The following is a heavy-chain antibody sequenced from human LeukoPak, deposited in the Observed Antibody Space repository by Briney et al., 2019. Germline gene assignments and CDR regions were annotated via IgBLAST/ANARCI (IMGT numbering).Heavy chain of an antibody. CDR1: GGSFSGYY. J-gene: IGHJ4*02. CDR2: INHSGST. Sequence: SETLSLTCAVYGGSFSGYYWSWIRQPPGKGLEWIGEINHSGSTNYNPSLKSRVTISGDTSKNQFSLKLSSVTAADTAVYYCARRRRIAVAGPFDYWGQGTLVTVSS. V-gene: IGHV4-34*01. CDR3: ARRRRIAVAGPFDY. D-gene: IGHD6-19*01.